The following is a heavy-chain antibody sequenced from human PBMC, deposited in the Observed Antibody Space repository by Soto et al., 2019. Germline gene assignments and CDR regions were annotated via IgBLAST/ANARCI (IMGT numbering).Heavy chain of an antibody. V-gene: IGHV4-31*03. CDR2: IYYSGST. D-gene: IGHD3-22*01. Sequence: TLYLTCTVSGCSISSGGYCWSWIRQHPGKGLEWIGYIYYSGSTYYNPSLKSRVTISVDTSKNQFSLKLSSVTAADTAVYYCAREGYDSSGYYYPSTWFDYWGQGTLVTVSS. J-gene: IGHJ4*02. CDR3: AREGYDSSGYYYPSTWFDY. CDR1: GCSISSGGYC.